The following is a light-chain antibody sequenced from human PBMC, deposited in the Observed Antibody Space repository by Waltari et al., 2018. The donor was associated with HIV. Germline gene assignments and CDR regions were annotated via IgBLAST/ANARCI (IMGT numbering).Light chain of an antibody. CDR1: VLAKQY. CDR2: KDT. V-gene: IGLV3-25*03. J-gene: IGLJ1*01. Sequence: SYELTQPPSVSVSPGQTARIPCSGDVLAKQYAYWYQQKPGQAPVLVIYKDTERPSGIPKRFSGSSSGTTVTLTISGVQPDDEADYYCQSADTSYTSRVFGIGTKVTVL. CDR3: QSADTSYTSRV.